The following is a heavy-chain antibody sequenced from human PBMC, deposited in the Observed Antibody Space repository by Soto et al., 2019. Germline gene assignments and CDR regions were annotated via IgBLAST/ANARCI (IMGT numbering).Heavy chain of an antibody. CDR1: VFTFSTYG. CDR3: ANDYYDSTGYYYGMDV. V-gene: IGHV3-30*18. J-gene: IGHJ6*02. CDR2: VSYDGNNK. D-gene: IGHD3-22*01. Sequence: WSLRLSCSASVFTFSTYGMHWVRQAPGKGLEWVAVVSYDGNNKYYTDSVKGRFITSRDNSKNTLYLQMNSLRAEDTAVYYCANDYYDSTGYYYGMDVWGQGTTVTVSS.